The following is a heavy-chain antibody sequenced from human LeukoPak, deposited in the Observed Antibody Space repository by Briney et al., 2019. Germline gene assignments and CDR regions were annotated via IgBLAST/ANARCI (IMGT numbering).Heavy chain of an antibody. D-gene: IGHD3-10*01. CDR1: GYTFTSYD. Sequence: VASVKVSFKAPGYTFTSYDISWVRQAPGQGLEWMGRISAYSGNTNYAQKLQGRVTMTTDTPTSTAYMELRSLRSDDTAVYYCARPRSGYWYFDLWGRGTLVTVSS. J-gene: IGHJ2*01. V-gene: IGHV1-18*01. CDR3: ARPRSGYWYFDL. CDR2: ISAYSGNT.